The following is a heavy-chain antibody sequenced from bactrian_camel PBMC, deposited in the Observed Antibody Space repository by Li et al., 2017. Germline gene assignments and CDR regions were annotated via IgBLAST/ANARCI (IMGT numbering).Heavy chain of an antibody. J-gene: IGHJ4*01. CDR1: GDIGSSNC. CDR3: AADRGQILKCGAWYYELDY. D-gene: IGHD1*01. CDR2: IDSDGRS. V-gene: IGHV3S53*01. Sequence: HVQLVESGGCSVQAGGSLRLACAVSGDIGSSNCMIWYRQAPGQEREGVASIDSDGRSDYKESVKGRFTISQDNGRNTIYLQMNSLKPEDTGLYFCAADRGQILKCGAWYYELDYWGQGTQVTVS.